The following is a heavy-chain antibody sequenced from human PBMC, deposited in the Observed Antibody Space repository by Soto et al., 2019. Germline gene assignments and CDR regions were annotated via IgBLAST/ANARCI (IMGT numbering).Heavy chain of an antibody. V-gene: IGHV4-39*01. D-gene: IGHD6-13*01. CDR1: GGSISSSSYY. Sequence: PSETLSLSCTVSGGSISSSSYYWGWIRQPPGKGLEWIGSIYYSGSTYYNKSLKSRVTISVDTSKNQFSLKLSSVTAADTAVYYCARRRVAAAGFLYYYYGMDVWGQGTTVT. CDR3: ARRRVAAAGFLYYYYGMDV. CDR2: IYYSGST. J-gene: IGHJ6*02.